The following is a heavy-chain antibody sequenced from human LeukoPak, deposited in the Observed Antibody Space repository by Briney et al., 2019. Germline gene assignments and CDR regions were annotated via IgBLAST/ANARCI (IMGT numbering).Heavy chain of an antibody. Sequence: ASETLSLTCTVSGGSISCYYWSWIRQPPGKGLEWIGYIYYSGSTNYNPSLKSRVTISVDTSKNQFSLKLSSVTAADTAVYYCARESGDGYNTAWGQGTLVTVSS. D-gene: IGHD5-24*01. CDR1: GGSISCYY. V-gene: IGHV4-59*01. J-gene: IGHJ5*02. CDR3: ARESGDGYNTA. CDR2: IYYSGST.